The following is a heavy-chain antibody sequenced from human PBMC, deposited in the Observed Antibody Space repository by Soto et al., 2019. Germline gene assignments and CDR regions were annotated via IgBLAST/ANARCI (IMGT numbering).Heavy chain of an antibody. D-gene: IGHD3-22*01. J-gene: IGHJ4*02. CDR2: ISGSGGST. Sequence: GGSLRLSCAASGFTFSSYAMSWVRQAPGKGLEWVSAISGSGGSTYYAASVKGRFAISRDNSKNTLYLQMNSLRAEDTAVYYCAKPFTTYYYDSSGYGYWGQGTLVTVSS. CDR1: GFTFSSYA. V-gene: IGHV3-23*01. CDR3: AKPFTTYYYDSSGYGY.